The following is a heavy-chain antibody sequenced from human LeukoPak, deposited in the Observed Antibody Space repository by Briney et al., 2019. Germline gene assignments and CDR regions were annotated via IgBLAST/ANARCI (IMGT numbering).Heavy chain of an antibody. CDR1: GASISSYY. V-gene: IGHV4-59*01. Sequence: PETLSLTCTVSGASISSYYWSWIRQPPGKGLEWIGYISYSGSTNYNPSLKSRVTISVDTSKNQFSLKLSSVTAADTAVYYCARSGGRDGYNFDYWGQGTLVTVSS. CDR2: ISYSGST. J-gene: IGHJ4*02. D-gene: IGHD5-24*01. CDR3: ARSGGRDGYNFDY.